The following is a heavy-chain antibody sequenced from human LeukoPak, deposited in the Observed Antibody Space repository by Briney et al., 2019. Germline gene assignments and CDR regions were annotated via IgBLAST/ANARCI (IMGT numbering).Heavy chain of an antibody. CDR2: INHSGSI. J-gene: IGHJ1*01. D-gene: IGHD6-19*01. Sequence: SETLSLTCVVYGGSFSGYYWSWIRQPPGKGLEWIGEINHSGSINYNPSLKSRVTISVDTSKNQFSLKLGSVTAADTAVYYCARMDLGSGWSIQHWGQGTLVTVSS. CDR3: ARMDLGSGWSIQH. V-gene: IGHV4-34*01. CDR1: GGSFSGYY.